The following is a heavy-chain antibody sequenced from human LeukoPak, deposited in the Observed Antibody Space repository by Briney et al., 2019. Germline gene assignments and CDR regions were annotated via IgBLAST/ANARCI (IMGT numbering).Heavy chain of an antibody. V-gene: IGHV3-11*01. CDR2: ISLSGSTR. J-gene: IGHJ4*02. D-gene: IGHD4-17*01. CDR1: GFSFSDYH. Sequence: GGSLRLSCAASGFSFSDYHMRWIRQAPGKGLEWVSYISLSGSTRYYADSVKGRFTISRDNAKNSLYLQMNSLRVEDTAVYYCARSTVTAAIDYWGQGSLVTVSS. CDR3: ARSTVTAAIDY.